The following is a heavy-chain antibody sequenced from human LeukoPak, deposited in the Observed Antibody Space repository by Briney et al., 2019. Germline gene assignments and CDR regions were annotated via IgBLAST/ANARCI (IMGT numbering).Heavy chain of an antibody. J-gene: IGHJ5*02. V-gene: IGHV4-30-4*08. CDR1: GGSISSGDYY. D-gene: IGHD3-3*01. CDR2: IYYSGST. CDR3: AREGKLRFLGDRRIDP. Sequence: PSQTLSLTCTVSGGSISSGDYYWSWIRQPPGKDLEWIGYIYYSGSTYYNPSLKSRVTISVDTSKNQFSLKLSSVTAADTAVYYCAREGKLRFLGDRRIDPWGQGTLVTVSS.